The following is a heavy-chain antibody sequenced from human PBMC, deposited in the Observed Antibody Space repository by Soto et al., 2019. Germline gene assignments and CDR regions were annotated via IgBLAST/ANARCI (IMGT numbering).Heavy chain of an antibody. CDR3: ARWSYLDY. Sequence: GGSRRLSWAASGFSFGSYALSWVRQAPGKGLEWVSTISGSDGKTFYADAVKGRFSISRDTSQNTLYLQMNSLRADDTAIYYCARWSYLDYWGQGTRVTVSS. CDR2: ISGSDGKT. V-gene: IGHV3-23*01. CDR1: GFSFGSYA. J-gene: IGHJ4*02. D-gene: IGHD3-3*01.